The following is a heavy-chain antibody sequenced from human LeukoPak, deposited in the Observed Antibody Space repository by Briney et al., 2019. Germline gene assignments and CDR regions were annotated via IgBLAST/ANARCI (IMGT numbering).Heavy chain of an antibody. J-gene: IGHJ4*02. CDR3: AKGLGMVYAIHGSVFDY. D-gene: IGHD2-8*01. Sequence: GGSLRLSCAASGFTFSDYYMSWVRQAPGKGLEWVSAISGSGGSTYYADSVKGRFTISRDNSKNTLYLQMNSLRAEDTAVYYCAKGLGMVYAIHGSVFDYWGQGTLVTVSS. CDR1: GFTFSDYY. V-gene: IGHV3-23*01. CDR2: ISGSGGST.